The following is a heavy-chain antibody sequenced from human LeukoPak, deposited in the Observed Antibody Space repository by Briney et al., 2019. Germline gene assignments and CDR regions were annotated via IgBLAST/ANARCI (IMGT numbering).Heavy chain of an antibody. CDR2: INPNSGGT. CDR3: ARVGGSGSYYKYDY. J-gene: IGHJ4*02. Sequence: ASVKVSCKASGYTFTGYYMHWVRQAPGQGLEWMGWINPNSGGTNYAQKFQGRVTMTRDTSISTAYMELSRLRSDDTAVYYCARVGGSGSYYKYDYWGQGTLVTVSS. CDR1: GYTFTGYY. D-gene: IGHD3-10*01. V-gene: IGHV1-2*02.